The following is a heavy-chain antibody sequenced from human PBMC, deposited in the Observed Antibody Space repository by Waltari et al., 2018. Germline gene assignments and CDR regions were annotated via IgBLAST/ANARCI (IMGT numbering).Heavy chain of an antibody. D-gene: IGHD6-13*01. CDR2: ICYSGST. V-gene: IGHV4-59*01. CDR3: ARVVISSWYYYGMDV. J-gene: IGHJ6*02. CDR1: GGSISSYY. Sequence: QVQLQESGPGLVKPSETLSLTCTVSGGSISSYYWSWIRQPPGKGLEWVGDICYSGSTNYNPSLKSRVTISVDTSKNQCSLKLSSVTAADTAVYYCARVVISSWYYYGMDVWGQGTTVTVSS.